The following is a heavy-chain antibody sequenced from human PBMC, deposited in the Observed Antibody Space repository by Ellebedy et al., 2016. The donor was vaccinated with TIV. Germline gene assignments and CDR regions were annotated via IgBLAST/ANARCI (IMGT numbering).Heavy chain of an antibody. Sequence: GESLKISCAASGFSLRSYAMSWVRQAPGKGPEWVSAISSAGGSTFYADSVKGRFTISRDNSKNTLYLRMDSLRVEDTAIYYCADDPWGVGPAFDIWGQGTMVTVSS. J-gene: IGHJ3*02. CDR3: ADDPWGVGPAFDI. D-gene: IGHD1-26*01. CDR1: GFSLRSYA. CDR2: ISSAGGST. V-gene: IGHV3-23*01.